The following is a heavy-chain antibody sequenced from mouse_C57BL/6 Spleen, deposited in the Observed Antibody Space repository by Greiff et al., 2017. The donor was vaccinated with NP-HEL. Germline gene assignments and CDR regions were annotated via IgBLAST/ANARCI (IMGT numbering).Heavy chain of an antibody. J-gene: IGHJ2*01. CDR1: GYAFSSSW. Sequence: VQLQQSGPELVKPGASVKISCKASGYAFSSSWMNWVKQRPGKGLEWIGRIYPGDGDTNYNGKFKGKATLTADKSSSTAYMQLSSLTSEDSAVYFCATVYYGNYVYFDYWGQGTTLTVSS. CDR2: IYPGDGDT. D-gene: IGHD2-1*01. V-gene: IGHV1-82*01. CDR3: ATVYYGNYVYFDY.